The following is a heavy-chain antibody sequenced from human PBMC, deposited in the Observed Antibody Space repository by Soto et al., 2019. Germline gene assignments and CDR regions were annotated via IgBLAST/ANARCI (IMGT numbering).Heavy chain of an antibody. CDR2: INHSGST. CDR3: ARVMGDCSGGSYSRPFDY. V-gene: IGHV4-34*01. Sequence: QVQLHQWGAGLLKPSETLSLTCAVYGGSFSTYYWNWIRQPPGKGLEWIAEINHSGSTNYNPSLKSRVTISVDTSKNQFSLKLSSVTSADTAVYYCARVMGDCSGGSYSRPFDYWGQGTLVTVSS. D-gene: IGHD2-15*01. CDR1: GGSFSTYY. J-gene: IGHJ4*02.